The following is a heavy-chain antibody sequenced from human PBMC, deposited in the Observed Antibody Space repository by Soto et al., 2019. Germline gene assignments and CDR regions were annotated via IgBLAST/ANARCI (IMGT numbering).Heavy chain of an antibody. Sequence: GGSLRLSCAASGFTFSSYGMHWVRQAPGKGLEWLAVIWYDGSNKYYADSVKGRFTISRDNSKNTLYLQMNSLRGEDTAVYYCASRGIAAVDFDYWGQGTLVTVSS. J-gene: IGHJ4*02. D-gene: IGHD6-13*01. V-gene: IGHV3-33*01. CDR2: IWYDGSNK. CDR1: GFTFSSYG. CDR3: ASRGIAAVDFDY.